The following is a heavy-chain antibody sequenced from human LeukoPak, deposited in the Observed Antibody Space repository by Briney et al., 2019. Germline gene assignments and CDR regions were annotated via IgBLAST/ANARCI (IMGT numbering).Heavy chain of an antibody. CDR2: ISTGGSTI. CDR3: VRRYCSSTSCTFDY. Sequence: GGSLRLSCAGSGFTFSNYEMNWVRQAPGKGLEWLSYISTGGSTIYHADSVKGRFTISRDNANNSLYLQMNSLRPEDTAPYYCVRRYCSSTSCTFDYWGQGTLVTVSS. CDR1: GFTFSNYE. V-gene: IGHV3-48*03. D-gene: IGHD2-2*01. J-gene: IGHJ4*02.